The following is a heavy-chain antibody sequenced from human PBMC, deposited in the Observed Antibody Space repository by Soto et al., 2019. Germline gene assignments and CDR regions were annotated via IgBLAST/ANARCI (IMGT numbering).Heavy chain of an antibody. CDR1: GFTVSSCG. CDR2: ISYDGSNK. J-gene: IGHJ6*02. D-gene: IGHD6-6*01. Sequence: CMRLPCAAAGFTVSSCGMHWVRQAPGKGLEWVAVISYDGSNKYYADSVKGRFTISRDNSKNTLYLQMNSLRAEDTAVYYCAKDRIAAPVRMGVWGQGTTVTVSS. V-gene: IGHV3-30*18. CDR3: AKDRIAAPVRMGV.